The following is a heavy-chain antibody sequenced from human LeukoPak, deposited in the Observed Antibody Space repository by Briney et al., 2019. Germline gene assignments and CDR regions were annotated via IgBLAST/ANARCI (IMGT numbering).Heavy chain of an antibody. V-gene: IGHV3-48*03. D-gene: IGHD5-12*01. CDR3: AREGRSGFDSGNS. Sequence: PGGSLGLSCVASGFTFSSYEMNWVRQAPGKGLEWVSYISSSGTTIYYADSVKGRFTISRDNAKDSLYLQMNSLRAEDTAVYYCAREGRSGFDSGNSWGQGTLVTVSS. CDR1: GFTFSSYE. J-gene: IGHJ4*02. CDR2: ISSSGTTI.